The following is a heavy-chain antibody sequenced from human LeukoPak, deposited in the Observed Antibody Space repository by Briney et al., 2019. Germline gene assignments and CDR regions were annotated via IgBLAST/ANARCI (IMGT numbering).Heavy chain of an antibody. CDR1: GFTFSCYA. Sequence: GGSRRPSCAASGFTFSCYAMSWVRQAPGKGLEWVSAISGSGGSTYYADSVKGRFTISRDNSKNTLYLQMNSLRAEDTAVYYCAKGSMVGVLCCFDYWGQGTLVSVSS. J-gene: IGHJ4*02. D-gene: IGHD3-10*01. CDR3: AKGSMVGVLCCFDY. CDR2: ISGSGGST. V-gene: IGHV3-23*01.